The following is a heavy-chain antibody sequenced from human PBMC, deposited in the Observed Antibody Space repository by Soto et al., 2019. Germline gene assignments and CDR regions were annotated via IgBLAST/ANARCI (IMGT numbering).Heavy chain of an antibody. D-gene: IGHD6-19*01. V-gene: IGHV3-13*01. CDR3: ARSQVAGTFGS. CDR1: GFTFSSCG. J-gene: IGHJ4*02. CDR2: IGIAEDT. Sequence: PGGSLRLSCAASGFTFSSCGLHWVRQGTGKGLEWVASIGIAEDTSYSASVKGRFTVSRENARNSLYLQMNSLRAGDTAVYYCARSQVAGTFGSWGQGTLVTVSS.